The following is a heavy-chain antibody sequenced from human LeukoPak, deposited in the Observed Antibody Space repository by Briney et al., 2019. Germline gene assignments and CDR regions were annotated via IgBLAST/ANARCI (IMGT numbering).Heavy chain of an antibody. V-gene: IGHV1-24*01. CDR3: ATLSVRIPAAIRLGWFDP. CDR1: GYTLTELS. D-gene: IGHD2-2*02. CDR2: FDPEDGET. J-gene: IGHJ5*02. Sequence: ASVKVSCKVSGYTLTELSMHWVRQAPGKGLERMGGFDPEDGETIYAQKFQGRVTMTEDTSTDTAYMELSSLRSEDTAVYYCATLSVRIPAAIRLGWFDPWGQGTLVTVSS.